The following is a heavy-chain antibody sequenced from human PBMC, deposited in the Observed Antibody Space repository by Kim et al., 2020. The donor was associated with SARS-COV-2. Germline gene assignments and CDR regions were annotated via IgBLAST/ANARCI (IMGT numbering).Heavy chain of an antibody. V-gene: IGHV1-46*01. J-gene: IGHJ3*02. CDR3: AREGSLYCSSTSCYSEEAFDI. Sequence: ASVKVSCKASGYTFTSYYMHWVRQAPGQGLEWMGIINPSGGSTSYAQKFQGRVTMTRDTSTSTVYMELSSLRSEDTAVYYCAREGSLYCSSTSCYSEEAFDIWGQGTMVTVSS. CDR1: GYTFTSYY. D-gene: IGHD2-2*01. CDR2: INPSGGST.